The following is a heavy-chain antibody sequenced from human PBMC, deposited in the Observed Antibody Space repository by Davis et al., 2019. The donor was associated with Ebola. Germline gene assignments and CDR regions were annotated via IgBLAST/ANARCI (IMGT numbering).Heavy chain of an antibody. Sequence: GESLKISCAASGFTFRPYWMHWVRQVPGKGLEWVSHISSDASNTNYADSVRGRFTISRDNSKNTLYLQMNSLRAEDTAVYYCARDPPPDCSSTSCFYYYYYYGMDVWGQGTTVTVSS. CDR1: GFTFRPYW. V-gene: IGHV3-74*01. CDR3: ARDPPPDCSSTSCFYYYYYYGMDV. CDR2: ISSDASNT. J-gene: IGHJ6*02. D-gene: IGHD2-2*01.